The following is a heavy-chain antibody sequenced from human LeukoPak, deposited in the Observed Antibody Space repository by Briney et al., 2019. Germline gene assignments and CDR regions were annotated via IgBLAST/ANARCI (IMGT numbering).Heavy chain of an antibody. CDR3: ARRDSSGWYFDH. Sequence: SETLSLTCTVSGGSISSYYWSWIRQPAGKGLEYIGRIYSSGSTNYNPSLMSRVTMSVDTSKNQFSLRLSSVTAADTAVYYCARRDSSGWYFDHWGQGTRVTVSS. V-gene: IGHV4-4*07. D-gene: IGHD6-19*01. CDR1: GGSISSYY. J-gene: IGHJ4*02. CDR2: IYSSGST.